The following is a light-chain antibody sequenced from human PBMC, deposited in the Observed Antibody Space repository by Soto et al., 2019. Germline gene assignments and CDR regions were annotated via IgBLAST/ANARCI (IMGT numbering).Light chain of an antibody. V-gene: IGKV3-15*01. CDR3: QQYHNWPA. J-gene: IGKJ1*01. Sequence: EIVMTQPPATLSLSPGAIASLSCRASQSVFSSLAWYQQKPAQAPRLLIYGATTRATGIPARFSGSGSGTEFTLTISSLQSEDFAVYYCQQYHNWPAFGQGTEVEIK. CDR2: GAT. CDR1: QSVFSS.